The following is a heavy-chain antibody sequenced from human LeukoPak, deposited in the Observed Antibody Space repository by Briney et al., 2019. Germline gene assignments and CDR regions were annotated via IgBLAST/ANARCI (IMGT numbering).Heavy chain of an antibody. J-gene: IGHJ3*02. CDR2: ISNNGGRT. Sequence: GGSLRLSCVASGFTLRTYAMSWVRQAPGKGLEWVSYISNNGGRTDYADSVKGRFAISRDNVKNTLYLQMNSLRAEDTAVYYCAKYYYDSSGYYSRKHDAFDIWGQGTMVTVSS. CDR3: AKYYYDSSGYYSRKHDAFDI. CDR1: GFTLRTYA. D-gene: IGHD3-22*01. V-gene: IGHV3-23*01.